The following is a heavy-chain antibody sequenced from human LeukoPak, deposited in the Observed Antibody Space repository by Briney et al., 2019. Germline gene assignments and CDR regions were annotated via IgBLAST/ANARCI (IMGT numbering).Heavy chain of an antibody. CDR3: ARRDSSYNWFDP. CDR1: GFTVSSSY. CDR2: IYSGGST. Sequence: PGGSLRLSCAASGFTVSSSYMSWVRQAPGKGLEWVSVIYSGGSTYYADSVKGRFTITRDNSKNPLYLQMNSLRAEDTAVYYCARRDSSYNWFDPWGQGTLVTVSS. D-gene: IGHD6-6*01. V-gene: IGHV3-66*01. J-gene: IGHJ5*02.